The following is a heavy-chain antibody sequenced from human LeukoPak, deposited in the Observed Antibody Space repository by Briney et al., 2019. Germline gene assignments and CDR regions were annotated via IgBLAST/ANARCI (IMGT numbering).Heavy chain of an antibody. D-gene: IGHD3-3*01. J-gene: IGHJ5*02. CDR2: INPNSGGT. CDR3: ARVISQDDFWSGYYGWFDP. Sequence: ASVKVSCKASGYTFTGYYMHWVRQAPGQGLEWMGWINPNSGGTNYAQKFQGRVTMTRDTSISTAYMELSRLRSDDTAVYYCARVISQDDFWSGYYGWFDPWGQGTLVTVSS. CDR1: GYTFTGYY. V-gene: IGHV1-2*02.